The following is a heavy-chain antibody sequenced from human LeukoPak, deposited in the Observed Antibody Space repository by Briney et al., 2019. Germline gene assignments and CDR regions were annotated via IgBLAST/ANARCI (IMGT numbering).Heavy chain of an antibody. CDR3: AKDLQPSSNSGVANYLDY. V-gene: IGHV3-23*01. J-gene: IGHJ4*02. CDR2: ISGSGGST. Sequence: GGSLRLSCAASGFTFSSYAMSWVRQAPGKGLEWVSAISGSGGSTYYADSVKGRFTISRDNSKNTLYLQMNSLRAEDTAVYYCAKDLQPSSNSGVANYLDYWGQGTLVTVSS. D-gene: IGHD3-3*01. CDR1: GFTFSSYA.